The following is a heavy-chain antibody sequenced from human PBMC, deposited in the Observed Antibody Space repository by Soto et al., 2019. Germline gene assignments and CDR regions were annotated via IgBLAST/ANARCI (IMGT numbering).Heavy chain of an antibody. CDR3: ARGGHVVVVTAALDY. V-gene: IGHV1-46*01. CDR1: GYTFTGYY. Sequence: ASVKVSCKASGYTFTGYYIHWVRQAPGQGLEWMGTVNPSGGHTTYAQHFLGRVTMTRDTSTSTLYMELTSLTSDDTAIYYCARGGHVVVVTAALDYWGQGTLVTVSS. J-gene: IGHJ4*02. CDR2: VNPSGGHT. D-gene: IGHD2-21*02.